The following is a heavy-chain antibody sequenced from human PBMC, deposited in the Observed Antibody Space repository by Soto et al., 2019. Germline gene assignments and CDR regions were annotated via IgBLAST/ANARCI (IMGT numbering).Heavy chain of an antibody. J-gene: IGHJ6*02. CDR2: ISAYNGNT. CDR1: GYTFTSYG. CDR3: ARSSSSWYVDYYYGMDV. V-gene: IGHV1-18*04. D-gene: IGHD6-13*01. Sequence: ASVKVSCKASGYTFTSYGISWVRQAPGQGLEWMGWISAYNGNTNYAQKLQGRVTMTTDTSTSTAYMELRSLRSDDTAVYYCARSSSSWYVDYYYGMDVWGQGTTVTVSS.